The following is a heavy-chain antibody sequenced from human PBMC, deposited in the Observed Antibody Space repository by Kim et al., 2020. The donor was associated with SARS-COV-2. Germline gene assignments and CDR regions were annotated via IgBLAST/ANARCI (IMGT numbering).Heavy chain of an antibody. CDR3: ARVPNYDFWSGSIYYYGMDV. Sequence: RVTISVDTSKNQFSLKLSSVTAADTAVYYCARVPNYDFWSGSIYYYGMDVWGQGTTVTVSS. D-gene: IGHD3-3*01. V-gene: IGHV4-59*01. J-gene: IGHJ6*02.